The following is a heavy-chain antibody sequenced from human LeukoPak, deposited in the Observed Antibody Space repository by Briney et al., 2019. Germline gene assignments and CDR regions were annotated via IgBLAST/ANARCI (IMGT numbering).Heavy chain of an antibody. CDR2: INPNSGGT. CDR1: GYTFTGYY. Sequence: ASVKVSCKASGYTFTGYYMHWVRQSPGQGLEWMGWINPNSGGTNYAQKFQGRVTMTRDTSISTAYMELSRLRSDDTAVYYCALPKYNWNGGDYYYYYMDVWGKGTTVTVSS. CDR3: ALPKYNWNGGDYYYYYMDV. V-gene: IGHV1-2*02. D-gene: IGHD1-20*01. J-gene: IGHJ6*03.